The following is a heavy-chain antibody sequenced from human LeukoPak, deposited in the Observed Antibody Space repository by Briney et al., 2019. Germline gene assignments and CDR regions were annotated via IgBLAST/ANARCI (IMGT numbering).Heavy chain of an antibody. J-gene: IGHJ4*02. V-gene: IGHV4-59*08. Sequence: ASETLSLTCTVSGGSISHYYWSWTRQPPGKGLKCIGYIYYSGSTKYNPSLKSRVTISIDTSKSQFSLNLSSVTAADTAVYYCSRHAYSNYVLDYWGQGTLVTVSS. CDR2: IYYSGST. D-gene: IGHD4-11*01. CDR3: SRHAYSNYVLDY. CDR1: GGSISHYY.